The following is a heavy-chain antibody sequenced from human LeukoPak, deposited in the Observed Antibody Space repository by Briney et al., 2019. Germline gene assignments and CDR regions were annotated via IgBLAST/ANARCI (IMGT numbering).Heavy chain of an antibody. CDR2: ISAYNGNT. V-gene: IGHV1-18*01. CDR1: GYTFTSYG. D-gene: IGHD3-22*01. Sequence: ASVKVSCKASGYTFTSYGISWVRQAPGQGLEWMGWISAYNGNTNYAQKLQGRVTMTTDTSTSTAYMELRSLRPDDTAVYYCARVNYYDSSGYEVGWFDPWGQGTLVTVSS. J-gene: IGHJ5*02. CDR3: ARVNYYDSSGYEVGWFDP.